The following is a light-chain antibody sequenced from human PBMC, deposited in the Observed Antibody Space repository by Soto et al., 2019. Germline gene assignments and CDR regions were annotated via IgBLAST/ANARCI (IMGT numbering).Light chain of an antibody. CDR2: DVT. Sequence: QSALPQPRSVSGSPGPSVTISCTGTSSDVGGYNYVSWYQQHPGKAPKLMIYDVTKRPSGVPDRFSGSKSGNTASLTISGLQAEDEADYYCCSYAGSYTFDVVFGGGTKLTVL. CDR3: CSYAGSYTFDVV. J-gene: IGLJ2*01. CDR1: SSDVGGYNY. V-gene: IGLV2-11*01.